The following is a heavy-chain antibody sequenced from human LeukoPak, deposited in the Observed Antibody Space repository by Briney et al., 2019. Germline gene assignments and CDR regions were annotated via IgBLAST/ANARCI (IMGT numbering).Heavy chain of an antibody. J-gene: IGHJ5*02. D-gene: IGHD6-19*01. CDR3: ATGYSSGWSARFDP. Sequence: PSETLSLTCAVYGGSFSGYYWSWIRQPPGKGLEWIGEINHSGSTNYNPSLKSRVTISVDTSKNQFSLKLSSVTAADTAVYYCATGYSSGWSARFDPWGQGTLVTVSS. CDR1: GGSFSGYY. V-gene: IGHV4-34*01. CDR2: INHSGST.